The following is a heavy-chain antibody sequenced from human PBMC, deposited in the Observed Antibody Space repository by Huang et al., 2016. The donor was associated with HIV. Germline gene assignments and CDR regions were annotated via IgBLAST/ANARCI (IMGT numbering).Heavy chain of an antibody. CDR2: MYSGGTT. CDR3: AKEGDTGAALGY. V-gene: IGHV3-53*01. Sequence: EVQLVESGGVLIQPGGSLRLSCAASGFTVSTNYMTWVRQAPGKGLEWVSLMYSGGTTYYADSVKGRFTIARDDSENTLYLHMTSLRAGDTAVYYCAKEGDTGAALGYWGQGTLVTVS. CDR1: GFTVSTNY. J-gene: IGHJ4*02. D-gene: IGHD2-8*02.